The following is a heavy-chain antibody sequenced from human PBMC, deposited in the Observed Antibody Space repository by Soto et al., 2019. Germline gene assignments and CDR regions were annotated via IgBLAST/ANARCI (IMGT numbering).Heavy chain of an antibody. J-gene: IGHJ6*02. CDR1: GFTFSSYA. Sequence: QVQLVESGGGVVQPGRSLRLSCAASGFTFSSYAMHWVRQAPGKGLEWVAVISYDGSNKYYADSVKGRFTISGDNSKNTLYLQMNSLRAEDTAVYYCARDTLDSDYYYYGMDVWGQGTTVTVSS. V-gene: IGHV3-30-3*01. CDR3: ARDTLDSDYYYYGMDV. CDR2: ISYDGSNK. D-gene: IGHD2-15*01.